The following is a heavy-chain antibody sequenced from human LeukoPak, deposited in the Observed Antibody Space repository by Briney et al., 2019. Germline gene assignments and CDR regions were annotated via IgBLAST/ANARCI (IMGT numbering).Heavy chain of an antibody. CDR2: MNPNSGNT. D-gene: IGHD6-19*01. J-gene: IGHJ4*02. CDR1: GYTFTSYD. CDR3: ARCPSVAGTDY. Sequence: ASVKVSCKASGYTFTSYDINWVRQATGQGLEWMGWMNPNSGNTGYAQKFQGRVTMTRNTSISTAYLQWSSLKASDTAMYYCARCPSVAGTDYWGQGTLVTVSS. V-gene: IGHV1-8*01.